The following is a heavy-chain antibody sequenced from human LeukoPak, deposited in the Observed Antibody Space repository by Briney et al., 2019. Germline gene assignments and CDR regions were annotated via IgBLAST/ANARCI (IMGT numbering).Heavy chain of an antibody. Sequence: GGSLRLSCAASGFTFSSYGMHWVRQAPGKGLEWVSVIYSGGSTYYADSVKGRFTISRDNSKNTLYLQMNSLRAEDTAVYYCARSDTAIVGESLDYWGQGTLVTVSS. CDR2: IYSGGST. CDR3: ARSDTAIVGESLDY. J-gene: IGHJ4*02. V-gene: IGHV3-53*01. CDR1: GFTFSSYG. D-gene: IGHD5-18*01.